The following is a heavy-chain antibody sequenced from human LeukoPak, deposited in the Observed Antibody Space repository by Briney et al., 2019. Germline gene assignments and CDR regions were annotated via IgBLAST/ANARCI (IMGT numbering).Heavy chain of an antibody. V-gene: IGHV4-59*01. CDR2: IYYSGST. D-gene: IGHD2-2*01. Sequence: NSSETLSLTCTVSGVSISSYYWSWLRQPPAKELEWIGYIYYSGSTNYNPSLKSRVTISVDTSKNQFSLKLSSVTAADTAVYYCARGPKTTSFDYWGQGTLVTVSS. CDR3: ARGPKTTSFDY. J-gene: IGHJ4*02. CDR1: GVSISSYY.